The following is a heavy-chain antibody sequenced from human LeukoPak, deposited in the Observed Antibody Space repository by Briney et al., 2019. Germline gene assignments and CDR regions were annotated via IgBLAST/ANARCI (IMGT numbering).Heavy chain of an antibody. CDR2: VYHTGST. CDR1: GGSISSSTYY. CDR3: ARDRYGDYPY. Sequence: SETLSLTCTVSGGSISSSTYYWGWFRQPPGKGLEWIGSVYHTGSTYYNPSLQSRVTISVDTSKNQFSLKLSSVTAADTALYYCARDRYGDYPYWGQGTLVTVSS. D-gene: IGHD4-17*01. J-gene: IGHJ4*02. V-gene: IGHV4-39*07.